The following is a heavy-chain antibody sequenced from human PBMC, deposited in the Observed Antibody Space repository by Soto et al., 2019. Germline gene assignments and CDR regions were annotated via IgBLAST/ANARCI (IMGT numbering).Heavy chain of an antibody. J-gene: IGHJ4*02. Sequence: EVQLVESGEGLVQPGGSLRLSCAASGFTFSSYNMNWVRQAPGKGLEWVSYISTSSSTIYYADSVKGRFTISRDNAKNSLYLQMNSLRADDTAVYYCARGLDYWGQGALVTVSS. CDR2: ISTSSSTI. CDR3: ARGLDY. V-gene: IGHV3-48*01. CDR1: GFTFSSYN.